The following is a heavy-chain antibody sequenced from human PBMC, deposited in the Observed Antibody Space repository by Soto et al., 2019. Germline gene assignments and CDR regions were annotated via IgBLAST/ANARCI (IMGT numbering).Heavy chain of an antibody. Sequence: QLQLQESGPGLVKPSETLSLTCRVSDGSMNSDSTYWGWIRQPPGKGLEWIGVINHSGSTYHNLSTKGPVTMSVDASRKQFSRKLTSMTAADTAVYYCVRLGGYVSVGYYYLWDSWGQGTLVTVSS. CDR2: INHSGST. D-gene: IGHD3-22*01. CDR1: DGSMNSDSTY. V-gene: IGHV4-39*01. J-gene: IGHJ4*02. CDR3: VRLGGYVSVGYYYLWDS.